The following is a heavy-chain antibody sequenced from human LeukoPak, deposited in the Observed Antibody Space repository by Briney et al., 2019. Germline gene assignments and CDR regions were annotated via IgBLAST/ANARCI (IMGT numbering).Heavy chain of an antibody. CDR1: GYTFTSYG. CDR2: ISAYNGNT. V-gene: IGHV1-18*01. Sequence: ASVKVSCKASGYTFTSYGISWVRQAPGQGLEWMGWISAYNGNTNYAQKFQGRVTMTTDTSTSTDYMELRSLRSDDTAVYYCARDLESSGWYWFDPWGQGTLVTVSS. CDR3: ARDLESSGWYWFDP. J-gene: IGHJ5*02. D-gene: IGHD6-19*01.